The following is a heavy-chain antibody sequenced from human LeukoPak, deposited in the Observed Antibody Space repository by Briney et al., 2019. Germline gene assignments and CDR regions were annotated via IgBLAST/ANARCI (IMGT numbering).Heavy chain of an antibody. D-gene: IGHD6-19*01. CDR2: ISYDGSNK. J-gene: IGHJ3*02. Sequence: PRRSLKLSCAASGLTFSSYPMHWVRPAPRRGPEWVAVISYDGSNKYYADSVKGRFTISRDNSKNTVYLQRNSLKAEDTAVYYCARDMESGWYDAFDIWGEGTMVIVFS. CDR3: ARDMESGWYDAFDI. CDR1: GLTFSSYP. V-gene: IGHV3-30-3*01.